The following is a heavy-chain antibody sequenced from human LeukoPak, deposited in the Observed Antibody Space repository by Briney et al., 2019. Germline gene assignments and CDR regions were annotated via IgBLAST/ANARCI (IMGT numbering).Heavy chain of an antibody. CDR3: ARAWQWAFDI. CDR2: IKQDGSEK. Sequence: PGGSLRLSRAASGFTFSTSWMSWVRQTPGKGLEWVASIKQDGSEKYYVDSVRGRFTISRDNAKNSLSLQMNSLRAEDTAVYYCARAWQWAFDIWGQGTMVTVSS. V-gene: IGHV3-7*04. D-gene: IGHD2-8*01. J-gene: IGHJ3*02. CDR1: GFTFSTSW.